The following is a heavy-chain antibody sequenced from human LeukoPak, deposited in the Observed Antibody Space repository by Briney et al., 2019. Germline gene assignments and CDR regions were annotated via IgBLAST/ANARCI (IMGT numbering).Heavy chain of an antibody. D-gene: IGHD1-26*01. CDR3: ETAEWEYFYFDS. CDR2: ASYSGGT. J-gene: IGHJ4*02. Sequence: PSETLSLTCSVSGGSVTGGGYYWSWIRQHPGKGLEWIGFASYSGGTYYNPSLMSRITISVDRSQNQFSLRMRDVTAADTAVYFCETAEWEYFYFDSWGQGALVAVSS. CDR1: GGSVTGGGYY. V-gene: IGHV4-31*03.